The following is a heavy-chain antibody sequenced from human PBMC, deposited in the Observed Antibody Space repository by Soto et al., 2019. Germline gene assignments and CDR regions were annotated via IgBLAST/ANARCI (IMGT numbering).Heavy chain of an antibody. Sequence: GASVKVSCKASGYTFTSYDINWVRQATGQGLEWMGWMNPNSGNTGYAQKFQGRVTMTRNTSISTAYMELSSLRSEDTAVYYCARGIRGVRGVEYYYYYMDVWGKGTTVTGSS. CDR3: ARGIRGVRGVEYYYYYMDV. CDR1: GYTFTSYD. D-gene: IGHD3-10*01. J-gene: IGHJ6*03. V-gene: IGHV1-8*01. CDR2: MNPNSGNT.